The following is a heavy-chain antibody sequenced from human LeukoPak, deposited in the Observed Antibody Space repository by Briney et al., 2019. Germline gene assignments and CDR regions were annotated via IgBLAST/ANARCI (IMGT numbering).Heavy chain of an antibody. D-gene: IGHD2-15*01. CDR2: ISGSGGST. CDR3: AKDQDIVVVVAADFDY. V-gene: IGHV3-23*01. Sequence: GGSLRLSCAASGFTFGSYGMSWVRQAPGKGLEWVSAISGSGGSTYYADSVKGRFTISRDNSKNTLYLQMNSLRAEDTAVYYCAKDQDIVVVVAADFDYWGQGTLVTVSS. CDR1: GFTFGSYG. J-gene: IGHJ4*02.